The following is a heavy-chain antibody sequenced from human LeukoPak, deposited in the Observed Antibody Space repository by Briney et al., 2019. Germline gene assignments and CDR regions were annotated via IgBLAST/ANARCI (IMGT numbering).Heavy chain of an antibody. D-gene: IGHD3-22*01. CDR3: VNPGWYYDSSGYSYYYGMDV. J-gene: IGHJ6*02. CDR1: GFPLRRYG. Sequence: WVPLRLSCSPSGFPLRRYGMHWVRQAPGKGLEYVSPIVSSGANTYYAASVKGRFTISRDNAKNTLYLQMSSLRPDDTAVYYCVNPGWYYDSSGYSYYYGMDVWGQGTTVTVSS. V-gene: IGHV3-64D*09. CDR2: IVSSGANT.